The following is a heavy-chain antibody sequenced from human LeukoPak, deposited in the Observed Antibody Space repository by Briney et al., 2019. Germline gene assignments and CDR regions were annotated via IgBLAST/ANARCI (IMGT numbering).Heavy chain of an antibody. CDR3: ARCHSGSHGCFDY. CDR1: RYTFTGYY. J-gene: IGHJ4*02. D-gene: IGHD1-26*01. V-gene: IGHV1-2*02. Sequence: ASVKVSCKASRYTFTGYYMHWVRQAPGQGLEWMGWINPNSGGTKYAQKFQGRVTMTRDTSISTAYMELSRLRSDDTAMYYCARCHSGSHGCFDYWGQGTLVTVSS. CDR2: INPNSGGT.